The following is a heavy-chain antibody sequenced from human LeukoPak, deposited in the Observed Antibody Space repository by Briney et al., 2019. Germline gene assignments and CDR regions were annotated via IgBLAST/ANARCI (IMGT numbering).Heavy chain of an antibody. V-gene: IGHV3-15*01. J-gene: IGHJ4*02. CDR3: TTEGGMVQLDPFDY. CDR2: IKSKTDGGTT. CDR1: GFTFSNAW. Sequence: GGSLRLSCAASGFTFSNAWMSWVRQAPGKGLEWVGRIKSKTDGGTTDYAAPVKGRFTISRDDSKNTLYLQMNSLKTEDTAVYYCTTEGGMVQLDPFDYWGQGTLVTVSS. D-gene: IGHD1-1*01.